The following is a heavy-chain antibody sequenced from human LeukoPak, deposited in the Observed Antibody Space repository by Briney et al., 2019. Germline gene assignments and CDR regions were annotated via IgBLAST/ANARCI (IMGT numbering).Heavy chain of an antibody. Sequence: PSETLSLTCTVSGGSISSGGYYWSWIRQPPGKGLEWIGYIYYSGSTNYNPSLKSRVTISVDTSKNQFSLKLSSVTAADTAVYYCARLEPERGWYIDYWGQGILVTVSS. CDR3: ARLEPERGWYIDY. CDR2: IYYSGST. V-gene: IGHV4-61*08. J-gene: IGHJ4*02. CDR1: GGSISSGGYY. D-gene: IGHD3-3*01.